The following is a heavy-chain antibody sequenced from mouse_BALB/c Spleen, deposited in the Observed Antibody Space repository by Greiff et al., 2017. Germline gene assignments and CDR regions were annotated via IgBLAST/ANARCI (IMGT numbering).Heavy chain of an antibody. CDR1: GYTFTSYV. CDR2: INPYNDGT. D-gene: IGHD2-12*01. CDR3: ASHYCFYWYFDV. V-gene: IGHV1-14*01. J-gene: IGHJ1*01. Sequence: VQLQQSGPELVRPGASVKMSCKASGYTFTSYVMHWVKQKPGQGLEWIGYINPYNDGTKYNEKFKGKATLTSDKSSSTAYMELSSLTSEDSAVYYCASHYCFYWYFDVWGAGTTVTVSS.